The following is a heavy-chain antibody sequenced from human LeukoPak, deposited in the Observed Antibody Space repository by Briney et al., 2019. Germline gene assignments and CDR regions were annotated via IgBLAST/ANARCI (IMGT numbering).Heavy chain of an antibody. Sequence: ASVKVSCKASGYSFTSYYMHWVRQAPGQGLEWMGFINPSGSSAAYAQKFQGRVTMTRDMSTSTVYMELSRLRSDDTAVYYCARGLHDGYNLPLDYWGQGTLVTVSS. J-gene: IGHJ4*02. CDR2: INPSGSSA. CDR3: ARGLHDGYNLPLDY. D-gene: IGHD5-24*01. V-gene: IGHV1-46*01. CDR1: GYSFTSYY.